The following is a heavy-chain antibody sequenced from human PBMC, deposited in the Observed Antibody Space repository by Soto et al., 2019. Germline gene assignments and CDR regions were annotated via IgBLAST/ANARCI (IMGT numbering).Heavy chain of an antibody. Sequence: QAHLVQSGGGVVQPGRSLRLSCVASGFTFSTYNMHWVRQTPGKGLEWVAVIWYDGSHISYGDSLKGRFTISRDNSKNTLYLQMIGLRAEDTAVYYCARDYARAFDIWGQGTMVTVSS. CDR3: ARDYARAFDI. J-gene: IGHJ3*02. CDR1: GFTFSTYN. CDR2: IWYDGSHI. V-gene: IGHV3-33*01. D-gene: IGHD4-17*01.